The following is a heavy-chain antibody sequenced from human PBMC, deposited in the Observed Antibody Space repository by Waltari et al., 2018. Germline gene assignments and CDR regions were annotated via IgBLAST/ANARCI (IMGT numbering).Heavy chain of an antibody. Sequence: QVQLQQWGAGLLKPSETLSLTCAVYGGSFSGYYWSWIRQPPGKGLEWIGEINHSGSTNYNPSLKRRVTISVDTSKNQFSLKLSSVTAADTAVYYCAREGSYSFDYWGQGTLVTVSS. CDR2: INHSGST. CDR3: AREGSYSFDY. V-gene: IGHV4-34*01. J-gene: IGHJ4*02. D-gene: IGHD1-26*01. CDR1: GGSFSGYY.